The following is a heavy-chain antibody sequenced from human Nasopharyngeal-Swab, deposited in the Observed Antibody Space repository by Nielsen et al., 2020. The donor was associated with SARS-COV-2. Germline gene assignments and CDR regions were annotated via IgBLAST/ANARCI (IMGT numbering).Heavy chain of an antibody. CDR1: GGSFNDYY. Sequence: SETLSLTCAVYGGSFNDYYWSWIRQPPGKGLEWIGEINRSGSTNYNPSLKSRVTISADTSTHQFSLKLTSVTAADTAVYYCARVGDTAVLPASYWGQGTLVTVSS. CDR3: ARVGDTAVLPASY. J-gene: IGHJ4*02. CDR2: INRSGST. V-gene: IGHV4-34*01. D-gene: IGHD5-18*01.